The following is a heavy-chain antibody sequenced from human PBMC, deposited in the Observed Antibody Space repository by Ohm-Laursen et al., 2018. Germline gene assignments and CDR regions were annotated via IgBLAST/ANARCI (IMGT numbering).Heavy chain of an antibody. Sequence: SQTLSLTCPVSGGSVSGYFWSWIRQPPGKGLEWIGYIYYIGSTNYNPSLKSRVTISIDTSKNQFSLKLSSVTAADTAVYYCARSELELLNWFDPWGQGTLVTVSS. CDR1: GGSVSGYF. J-gene: IGHJ5*02. CDR3: ARSELELLNWFDP. CDR2: IYYIGST. V-gene: IGHV4-59*08. D-gene: IGHD1-26*01.